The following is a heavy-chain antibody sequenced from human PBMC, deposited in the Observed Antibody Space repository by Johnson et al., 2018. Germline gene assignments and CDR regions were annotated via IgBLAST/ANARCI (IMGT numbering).Heavy chain of an antibody. CDR3: AKDQSSPLYYDSSDYFARDAFNI. CDR1: GFTFDDYA. D-gene: IGHD3-22*01. J-gene: IGHJ3*02. V-gene: IGHV3-9*01. Sequence: VQLQESGGGLVQPGRSLRLSCAASGFTFDDYAMHWVRQAPGKGLEWVSGINWNSGSIGYADSVRGRFTISRDNAKNSLYLQMNSLRPEDTAMYYCAKDQSSPLYYDSSDYFARDAFNIWGQGTTVTVST. CDR2: INWNSGSI.